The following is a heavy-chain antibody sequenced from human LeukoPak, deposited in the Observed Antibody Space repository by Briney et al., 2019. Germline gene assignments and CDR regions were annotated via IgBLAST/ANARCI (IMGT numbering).Heavy chain of an antibody. J-gene: IGHJ6*03. CDR2: INHSGGT. CDR3: ARYVLSGSYYYYYYYMDV. V-gene: IGHV4-34*01. CDR1: GGSFSGYY. D-gene: IGHD1-26*01. Sequence: SETLSLTCAVYGGSFSGYYWSRIRQPPGKGLEWIGEINHSGGTNYNPSLKSRVTISVDTSKNQFSLKLSSVTAADTAVYYCARYVLSGSYYYYYYYMDVWGKGTTVTVSS.